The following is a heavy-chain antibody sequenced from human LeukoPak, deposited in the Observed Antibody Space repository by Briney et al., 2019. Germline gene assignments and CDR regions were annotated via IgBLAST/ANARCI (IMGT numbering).Heavy chain of an antibody. Sequence: ASVKVSCKASGYTFTSYGISWVRQALGQGLEWMGWISAYNGNTNYAQKLQGRVTMTTDTSTSTAYMELRSLRSDDTAVYYCARDGGYYDSSGINYYYYGMDVWGQGTTVTVSS. D-gene: IGHD3-22*01. CDR2: ISAYNGNT. CDR1: GYTFTSYG. CDR3: ARDGGYYDSSGINYYYYGMDV. V-gene: IGHV1-18*01. J-gene: IGHJ6*02.